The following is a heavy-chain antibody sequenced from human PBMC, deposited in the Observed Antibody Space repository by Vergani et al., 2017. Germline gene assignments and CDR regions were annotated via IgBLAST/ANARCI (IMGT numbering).Heavy chain of an antibody. V-gene: IGHV3-23*01. CDR1: GFTFSSYA. D-gene: IGHD3-10*01. CDR2: ISGSGGST. J-gene: IGHJ4*02. CDR3: ARDRSVIARGGYY. Sequence: EVQVLESGGGLVQPGGSLRLSCAASGFTFSSYAMSWVRQAPGKGLEWVSAISGSGGSTYYADSVKGRFTISRDNAKNSLYLQMNSVGAEDTAVYYCARDRSVIARGGYYWGQGTLVTVSS.